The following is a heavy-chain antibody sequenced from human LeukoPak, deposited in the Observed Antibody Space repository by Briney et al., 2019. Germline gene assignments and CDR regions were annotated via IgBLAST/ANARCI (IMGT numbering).Heavy chain of an antibody. CDR3: ARLPYYDFWSGYPYFDY. V-gene: IGHV5-51*01. CDR2: IYPGDSDT. Sequence: GASLQISCKGSGYSFTSYWIGWVRQMPGKGLEWMGIIYPGDSDTRYSPSFQGQVTISADKSISTAYLQWSSLKASDTAMYYCARLPYYDFWSGYPYFDYWGQGTLVTVSS. CDR1: GYSFTSYW. D-gene: IGHD3-3*01. J-gene: IGHJ4*02.